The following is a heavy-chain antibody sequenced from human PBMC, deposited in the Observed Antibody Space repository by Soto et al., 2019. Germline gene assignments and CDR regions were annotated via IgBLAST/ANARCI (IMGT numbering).Heavy chain of an antibody. V-gene: IGHV4-59*01. CDR3: ARDLTIGGFFDP. CDR2: IYHSGRT. D-gene: IGHD3-10*01. CDR1: GVSITTYY. Sequence: SETLSLTCTVSGVSITTYYWTWLRQPPGRGLEWIGYIYHSGRTNCNPSLKSRVTMSVDTSKNQFSLKLSSVTAADTAVYYCARDLTIGGFFDPWGQGTLVTVSS. J-gene: IGHJ5*02.